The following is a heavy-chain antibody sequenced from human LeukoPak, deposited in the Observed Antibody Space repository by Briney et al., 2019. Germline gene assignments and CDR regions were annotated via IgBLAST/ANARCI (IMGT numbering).Heavy chain of an antibody. CDR3: ARFHPAALNYIDQ. V-gene: IGHV4-38-2*02. CDR2: IYHVGSP. J-gene: IGHJ4*02. Sequence: SETLSLTCSVSGYSISSTYYWGCLRPTPGKGLEWIGTIYHVGSPYYSPSLNSRVTISLYTAENQFSLRLDSGTDAGAAVYYCARFHPAALNYIDQGGQGTLVSVST. CDR1: GYSISSTYY. D-gene: IGHD2-2*01.